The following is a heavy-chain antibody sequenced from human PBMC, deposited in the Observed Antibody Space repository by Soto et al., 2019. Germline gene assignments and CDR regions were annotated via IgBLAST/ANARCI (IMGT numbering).Heavy chain of an antibody. D-gene: IGHD6-13*01. CDR1: GFTFSSYA. CDR2: ISGSGGST. V-gene: IGHV3-23*01. CDR3: AKDSPNLIAAADPYFDY. Sequence: GGSLRLSCAASGFTFSSYAMSWVRQAPGKGLEWVSAISGSGGSTYYADSVKGRFTISRDNSKNTLYLQMNSLRAEDTAVYYCAKDSPNLIAAADPYFDYWGQGTLVTVSS. J-gene: IGHJ4*02.